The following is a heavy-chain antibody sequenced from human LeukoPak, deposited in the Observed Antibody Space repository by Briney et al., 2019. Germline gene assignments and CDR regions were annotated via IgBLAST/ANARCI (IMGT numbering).Heavy chain of an antibody. V-gene: IGHV3-23*01. J-gene: IGHJ4*02. CDR1: GFTFSSYA. CDR3: ARGPPTEHTPEGSLDY. Sequence: GGSLRLSCAASGFTFSSYAMSWVRQAPGKGLEWVSAISGSGGSTYYADSVKGRFTISRDNSKNTLYLQMNSLRAEDTAVYYCARGPPTEHTPEGSLDYWGQGTLVTVSS. D-gene: IGHD1-26*01. CDR2: ISGSGGST.